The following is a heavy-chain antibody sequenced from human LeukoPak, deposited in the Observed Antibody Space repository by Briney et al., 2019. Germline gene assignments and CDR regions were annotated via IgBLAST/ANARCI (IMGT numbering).Heavy chain of an antibody. V-gene: IGHV4-39*01. CDR2: IYYSGTT. CDR3: TRLRVRGSIMYYFDN. D-gene: IGHD3-10*01. J-gene: IGHJ4*02. Sequence: SETLSLTCTVSGGSISSRDYYWGWIRRSPGKGLEWIANIYYSGTTHYNPSLKSRVTLSVDTPKNQFSLKLNSVTAADTAMYYCTRLRVRGSIMYYFDNWGQGPLVTVSS. CDR1: GGSISSRDYY.